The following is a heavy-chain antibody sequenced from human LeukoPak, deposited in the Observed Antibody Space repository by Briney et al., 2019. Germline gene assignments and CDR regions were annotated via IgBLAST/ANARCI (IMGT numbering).Heavy chain of an antibody. CDR2: ITSRSTT. Sequence: GGSLRLSCAASGFTFSSHGMSWVRQAPGKGLEWVSGITSRSTTYYADSVKGRFTISRDNSKNMVWLQINSPTAEDTATYYCAKDGNWARFEDWGQGTLVTVSS. J-gene: IGHJ4*02. V-gene: IGHV3-23*01. CDR3: AKDGNWARFED. D-gene: IGHD7-27*01. CDR1: GFTFSSHG.